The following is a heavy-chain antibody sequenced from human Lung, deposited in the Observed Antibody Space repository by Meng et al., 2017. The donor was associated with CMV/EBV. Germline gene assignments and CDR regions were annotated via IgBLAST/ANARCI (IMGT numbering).Heavy chain of an antibody. CDR1: GYTFTTYG. V-gene: IGHV1-18*01. Sequence: ASVKVSXKASGYTFTTYGITWVRQAPGQGLEWMGWISTYSGDTHYAQKLQGRVTMTTDTSTSTAYMELSRLRSDDTAVYYCARPGRDFWSGYRAHLLMDVWRQGTAVTVSS. J-gene: IGHJ6*02. CDR2: ISTYSGDT. CDR3: ARPGRDFWSGYRAHLLMDV. D-gene: IGHD3-3*01.